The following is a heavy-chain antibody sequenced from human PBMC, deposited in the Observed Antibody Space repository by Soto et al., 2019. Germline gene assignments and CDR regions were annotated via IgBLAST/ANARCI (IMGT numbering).Heavy chain of an antibody. D-gene: IGHD6-13*01. J-gene: IGHJ5*02. V-gene: IGHV4-34*01. CDR2: INHSGST. CDR1: GGSFSGYY. Sequence: GTLSLTRAVYGGSFSGYYWSWIRQPPGKGLEWIGEINHSGSTNYNPSLKSRVTISVDTSKNQFSLKLSSVTAADTAVYYCARVGSSWAHGRWFDPWGQGTLVTVSS. CDR3: ARVGSSWAHGRWFDP.